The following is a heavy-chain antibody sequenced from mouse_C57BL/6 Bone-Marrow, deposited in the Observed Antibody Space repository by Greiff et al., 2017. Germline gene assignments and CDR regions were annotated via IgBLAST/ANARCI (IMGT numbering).Heavy chain of an antibody. Sequence: VQLVESGAELARPGASVKLSCTASGYTFTSYGISWVQQRTGQGLEWIGEIYPRSGNTYYHEKFKGKATLTADNSSTTAYMELRSLTAEDSAFYCCARSDYGSWFAYWGQGTLVTVTA. CDR1: GYTFTSYG. V-gene: IGHV1-81*01. J-gene: IGHJ3*01. CDR3: ARSDYGSWFAY. CDR2: IYPRSGNT. D-gene: IGHD1-1*01.